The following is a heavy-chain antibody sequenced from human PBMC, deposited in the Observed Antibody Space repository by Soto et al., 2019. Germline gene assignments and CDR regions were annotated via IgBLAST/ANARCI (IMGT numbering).Heavy chain of an antibody. V-gene: IGHV3-72*01. J-gene: IGHJ4*02. Sequence: GGSLRLSCAASGFTFSDHYMDWVRQAPGKGLEWVGRSRNKANSYTTEYAASVKGRFTISRDDSKNSLYLQMNSLKTEDTAVYYCTRNYYDGSGNYMDYWGQGTLVTVSS. CDR1: GFTFSDHY. D-gene: IGHD3-22*01. CDR2: SRNKANSYTT. CDR3: TRNYYDGSGNYMDY.